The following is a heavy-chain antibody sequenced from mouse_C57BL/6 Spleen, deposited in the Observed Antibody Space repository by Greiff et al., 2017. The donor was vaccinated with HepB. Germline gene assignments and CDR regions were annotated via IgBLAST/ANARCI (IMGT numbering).Heavy chain of an antibody. CDR2: ITPNNGGT. CDR3: ARWEYSNHYAMGY. J-gene: IGHJ4*01. D-gene: IGHD2-5*01. CDR1: GYTFTDYY. V-gene: IGHV1-26*01. Sequence: EVQLQQSGPELVKPGASVKISCKASGYTFTDYYMNWVKQSHGKSLEWIGDITPNNGGTSYNQKFKGKATLTVAKSSSTAYMELRSLTSEDSAVYYCARWEYSNHYAMGYWGQGTSVTVSS.